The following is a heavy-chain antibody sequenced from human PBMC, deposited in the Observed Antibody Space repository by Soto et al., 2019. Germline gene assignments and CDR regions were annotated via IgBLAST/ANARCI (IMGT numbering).Heavy chain of an antibody. CDR3: ARDPYDFWSGPDY. V-gene: IGHV3-21*02. CDR2: ISRDSTYM. Sequence: EVQLVESGGGLVKPGGSLRLSCAASGFTFSSYNMNWVRQAPGNGLEWVSSISRDSTYMYYADSVRGRFTISRDNAKKSVFLQMDSLSGDDTAVYYCARDPYDFWSGPDYWGQGILVTVSS. D-gene: IGHD3-3*01. J-gene: IGHJ4*02. CDR1: GFTFSSYN.